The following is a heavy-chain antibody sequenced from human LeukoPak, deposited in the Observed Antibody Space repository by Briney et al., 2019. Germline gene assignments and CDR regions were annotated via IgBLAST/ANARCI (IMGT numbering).Heavy chain of an antibody. V-gene: IGHV1-8*01. J-gene: IGHJ6*03. CDR1: GYTFTSYD. CDR3: ARVGSVVHSYYYYMDV. CDR2: MNPNSGNT. Sequence: GASVKVSCKASGYTFTSYDINWVRQATGQGLEWVGWMNPNSGNTGYAQKFQGRVTMTRNTSISTAYMELSSLRSEDTAVYYCARVGSVVHSYYYYMDVWGKGTTVTVSS. D-gene: IGHD4-23*01.